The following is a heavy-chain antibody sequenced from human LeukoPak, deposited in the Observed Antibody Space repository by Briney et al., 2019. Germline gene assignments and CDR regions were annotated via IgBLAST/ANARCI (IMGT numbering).Heavy chain of an antibody. J-gene: IGHJ6*03. CDR2: INHSGST. CDR1: GGSFSGYY. CDR3: AHYYYYYMDV. V-gene: IGHV4-34*01. Sequence: PSETLSLTCAVYGGSFSGYYWSLIRQPPGKGLEWIGEINHSGSTNYNPSLKSRVTISVDTSKNQFSLKLSSVTAADTAVYYCAHYYYYYMDVWGKGTTVTVSS.